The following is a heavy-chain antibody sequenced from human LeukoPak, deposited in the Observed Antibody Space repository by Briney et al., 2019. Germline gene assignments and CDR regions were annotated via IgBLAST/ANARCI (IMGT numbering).Heavy chain of an antibody. D-gene: IGHD3-9*01. V-gene: IGHV4-30-2*01. CDR3: ASIDPVDWAVDY. J-gene: IGHJ4*02. CDR1: GGSISSGAYY. CDR2: IDHSGST. Sequence: PSETLSLTCTVSGGSISSGAYYWNWIRQPPGKGLEWIGYIDHSGSTYYNPSLKSRVTISVDSSKNQFSLELTFLTAADTAVYYCASIDPVDWAVDYWGQGTLVTVSS.